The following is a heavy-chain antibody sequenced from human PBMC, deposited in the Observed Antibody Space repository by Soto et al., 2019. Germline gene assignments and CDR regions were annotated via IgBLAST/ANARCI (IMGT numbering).Heavy chain of an antibody. CDR1: GGTFSSYA. CDR2: IIPIFGTA. J-gene: IGHJ4*02. CDR3: ARATYYYDSIGYGGFGY. D-gene: IGHD3-22*01. Sequence: QVQLVQSGAEVKKPGSSVKVSCKSSGGTFSSYAISWVRQAPGQGLEWMGGIIPIFGTANYAQKFQGRVTITADESTSTAHMELSSLRSEETAVYYCARATYYYDSIGYGGFGYGVQGPLVTVSS. V-gene: IGHV1-69*12.